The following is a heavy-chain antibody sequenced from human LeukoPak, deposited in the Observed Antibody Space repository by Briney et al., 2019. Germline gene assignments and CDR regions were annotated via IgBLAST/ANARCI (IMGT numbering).Heavy chain of an antibody. J-gene: IGHJ4*02. CDR2: MNPNSGNT. CDR3: ARGVTSDY. CDR1: GYIFTNND. V-gene: IGHV1-8*01. Sequence: ASVKVSCKASGYIFTNNDINWVRQATGQGLEWLGWMNPNSGNTGYAQKFQGRVTMTRNTSISTAYLELSSLRSEDTAIYYCARGVTSDYWGQGTLVTVSS.